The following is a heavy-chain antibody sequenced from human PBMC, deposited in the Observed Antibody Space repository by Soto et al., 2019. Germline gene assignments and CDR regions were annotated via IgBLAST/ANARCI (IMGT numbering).Heavy chain of an antibody. Sequence: QVQLVQSGAEVKKPGASVKVSCKASGYTFTSYGIRWVRQAPGQGLEWMGWISAYNGNTNYAQQLQGRVTMTTDTSTSTAYMEVRSLRSDDTVVYYCARDGDLAMFSLLINFDYWGQGTLVTVSS. D-gene: IGHD5-18*01. CDR2: ISAYNGNT. J-gene: IGHJ4*02. V-gene: IGHV1-18*01. CDR1: GYTFTSYG. CDR3: ARDGDLAMFSLLINFDY.